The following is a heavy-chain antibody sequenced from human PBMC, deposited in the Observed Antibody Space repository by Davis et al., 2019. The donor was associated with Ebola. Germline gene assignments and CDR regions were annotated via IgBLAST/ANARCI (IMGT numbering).Heavy chain of an antibody. CDR3: ARDRRITIFGVARTIDY. D-gene: IGHD3-3*01. Sequence: GESLKISCAASGFTFSSYSMNWVRQAPGKGLEWVSSISSSSSYIYYADSVKGRFTISRDNAKNSLYLQMNNLRDEDTAVYYCARDRRITIFGVARTIDYWGQGTLVTVSS. V-gene: IGHV3-21*01. CDR2: ISSSSSYI. CDR1: GFTFSSYS. J-gene: IGHJ4*02.